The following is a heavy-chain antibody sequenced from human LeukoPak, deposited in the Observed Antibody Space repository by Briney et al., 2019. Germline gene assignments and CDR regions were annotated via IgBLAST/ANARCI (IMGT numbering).Heavy chain of an antibody. J-gene: IGHJ4*02. Sequence: GGSLRLSCAASGFTFSSYGMHWVRQAPGKGLEWVAFIRYDGSNKYYADSVKGRFTISRENSKNTLYLQMNSLRAEDTAVYYCARDHYGSGTGDYWGQGTLVTVSS. CDR3: ARDHYGSGTGDY. D-gene: IGHD3-10*01. V-gene: IGHV3-30*02. CDR1: GFTFSSYG. CDR2: IRYDGSNK.